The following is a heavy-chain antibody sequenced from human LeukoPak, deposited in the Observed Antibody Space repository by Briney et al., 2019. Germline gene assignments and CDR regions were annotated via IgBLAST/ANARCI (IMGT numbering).Heavy chain of an antibody. CDR3: ARKGGSHDAFDI. V-gene: IGHV1-2*02. CDR1: GYTFTGCY. J-gene: IGHJ3*02. CDR2: INPNSGGT. Sequence: ASVKVSCRASGYTFTGCYMHWVRQAPGQGLEWMGWINPNSGGTNYAQKFQGRVTMTRDTSISTAYMELSRLRSDDTAVYYCARKGGSHDAFDIWGQGTMVTVSS.